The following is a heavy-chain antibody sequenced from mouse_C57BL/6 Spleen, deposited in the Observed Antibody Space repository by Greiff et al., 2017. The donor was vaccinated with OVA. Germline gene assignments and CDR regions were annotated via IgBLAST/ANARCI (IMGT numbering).Heavy chain of an antibody. D-gene: IGHD1-1*01. CDR3: TRDGFIYYYAMDY. J-gene: IGHJ4*01. V-gene: IGHV5-9-1*02. Sequence: VMLVESGEGLVKPGGSLKLSCAASGFTFSSYAMSWVRQTPEKRLEWVAYISSGGDYIYYADTVKGRFTISRDNARNTLYLQMSSLKSEDTAMYYCTRDGFIYYYAMDYWGQGTSVTVSS. CDR1: GFTFSSYA. CDR2: ISSGGDYI.